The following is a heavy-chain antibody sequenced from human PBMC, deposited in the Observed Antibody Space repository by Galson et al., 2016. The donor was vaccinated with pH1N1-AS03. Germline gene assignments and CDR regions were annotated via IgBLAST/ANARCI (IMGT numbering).Heavy chain of an antibody. J-gene: IGHJ6*02. V-gene: IGHV1-69*06. CDR2: VIPIFGTT. CDR3: ARAMVPTTYYGMDV. Sequence: SVKVSCKASGGTFSSYAFSWVRQAPGQGLEWMGGVIPIFGTTNYAQKFQGRVTITADKSTSTAYMELRSQRSDDTAVYYCARAMVPTTYYGMDVWGQGTTVTVSS. D-gene: IGHD4/OR15-4a*01. CDR1: GGTFSSYA.